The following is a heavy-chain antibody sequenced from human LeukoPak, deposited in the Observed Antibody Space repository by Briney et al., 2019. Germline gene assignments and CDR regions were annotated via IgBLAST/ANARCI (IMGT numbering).Heavy chain of an antibody. CDR2: IYYSGST. CDR1: GGSISSGDYY. D-gene: IGHD1-26*01. Sequence: SQTLSLTCTVSGGSISSGDYYWSWIRQPPGKGLEWIGYIYYSGSTYHNPSLKSRITISVDTSKNQFSLQLSSVTAADTAVYYCARGLSNAWEVQAYWGQGTLVTVSA. J-gene: IGHJ4*02. CDR3: ARGLSNAWEVQAY. V-gene: IGHV4-30-4*08.